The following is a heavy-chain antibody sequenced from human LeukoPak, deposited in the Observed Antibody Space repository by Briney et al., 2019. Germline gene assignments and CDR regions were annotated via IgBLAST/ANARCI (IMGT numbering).Heavy chain of an antibody. V-gene: IGHV2-5*01. J-gene: IGHJ5*02. D-gene: IGHD3-10*01. CDR1: GFSLSTSGVG. CDR3: AHRGDITMVRGVSPIRGWFDP. Sequence: SGPTLVNPTQTLTLTCTFSGFSLSTSGVGVGWIRQPPGKALEWLAVIYWNDDKRYSPVLKSRLTITKDTSKNQVVLTMTNMDPVDTATYYCAHRGDITMVRGVSPIRGWFDPWGQGTLVTVSP. CDR2: IYWNDDK.